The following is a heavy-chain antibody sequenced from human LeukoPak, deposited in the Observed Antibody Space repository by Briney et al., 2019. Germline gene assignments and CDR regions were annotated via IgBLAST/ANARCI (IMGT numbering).Heavy chain of an antibody. J-gene: IGHJ2*01. V-gene: IGHV4-59*02. CDR2: IYYSGST. CDR3: ARVFYYGSGTFDL. Sequence: SETLSLTCTVSGVSVSSSYWSWIRQSPGTGLEWIGYIYYSGSTTYNPSLRSRVSISVDTSKIQFSLKLSSVTAADTAVYYCARVFYYGSGTFDLWGRGTLVTVSS. CDR1: GVSVSSSY. D-gene: IGHD3-10*01.